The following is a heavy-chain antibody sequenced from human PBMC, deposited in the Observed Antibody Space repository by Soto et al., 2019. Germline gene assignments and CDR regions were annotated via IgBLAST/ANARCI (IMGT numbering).Heavy chain of an antibody. D-gene: IGHD3-10*01. J-gene: IGHJ6*02. V-gene: IGHV3-9*01. CDR3: AKDMENGYNPYYYYGMDV. CDR2: ISWNSVSI. CDR1: GFNFNDHG. Sequence: GGSLRLSCAASGFNFNDHGMHWVRQAPGKGLEWVSSISWNSVSIGYAGSVKGRFTISRDNAKNSLYLQMNSLRAEETALYYCAKDMENGYNPYYYYGMDVWGQGTTVTVSS.